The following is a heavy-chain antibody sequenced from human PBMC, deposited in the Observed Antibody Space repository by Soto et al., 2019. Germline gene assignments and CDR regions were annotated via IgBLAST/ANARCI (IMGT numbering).Heavy chain of an antibody. CDR1: GYTFTSYG. J-gene: IGHJ5*02. CDR2: ISADNYNT. Sequence: QVQLVQSGAEVKKPGASVKVSCKASGYTFTSYGLSWVRQAPGQGLEWMGRISADNYNTNYAQKLQGRVTMTTDTSTSTAYMELRSRRSDDTAVYCARVVGALGHWFDPWGQGTLVTVSS. V-gene: IGHV1-18*01. D-gene: IGHD1-26*01. CDR3: ARVVGALGHWFDP.